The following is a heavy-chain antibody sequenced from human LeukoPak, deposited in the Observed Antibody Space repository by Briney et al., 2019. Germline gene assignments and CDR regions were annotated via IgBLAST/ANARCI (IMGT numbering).Heavy chain of an antibody. J-gene: IGHJ3*02. D-gene: IGHD3-22*01. CDR3: ARGGNSYHSSGYLVTDDAFDI. CDR2: IYYDGST. CDR1: GGSISSYY. Sequence: AETLSLTCAVSGGSISSYYWSWVRQPPGKGLEWVGDIYYDGSTNYNPALESRGIISADAAKNQLPLKLRSVIAADTAVYYCARGGNSYHSSGYLVTDDAFDISGPGTMVTVSS. V-gene: IGHV4-59*01.